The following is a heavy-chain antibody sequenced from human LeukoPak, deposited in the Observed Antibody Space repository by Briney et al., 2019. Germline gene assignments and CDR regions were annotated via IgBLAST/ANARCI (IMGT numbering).Heavy chain of an antibody. J-gene: IGHJ6*02. CDR2: ISAYNGNT. CDR1: GYTFTSYG. Sequence: ASVKVSCKASGYTFTSYGIGWVRQAPGQGLEWMGWISAYNGNTNYAQKLQGRVTMTTDTSTSTAYMELRSLRSGDTAVYYCARVYYYYGMDVWGQGTTVTVSS. V-gene: IGHV1-18*01. CDR3: ARVYYYYGMDV.